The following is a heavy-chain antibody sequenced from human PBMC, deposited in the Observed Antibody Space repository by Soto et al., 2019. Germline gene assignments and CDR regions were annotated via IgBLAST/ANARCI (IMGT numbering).Heavy chain of an antibody. J-gene: IGHJ4*02. CDR3: AREAGGRWELPPFDY. CDR1: GFTFSSYA. CDR2: ISYDGSNK. V-gene: IGHV3-30-3*01. Sequence: GGSLRLSCAASGFTFSSYAMHWVRQAPGKGLEWVAVISYDGSNKYYADSVKGRFTISRDNSKNTLYLQMNSLRAEDTAVYYCAREAGGRWELPPFDYWGQGTLVTVSS. D-gene: IGHD1-26*01.